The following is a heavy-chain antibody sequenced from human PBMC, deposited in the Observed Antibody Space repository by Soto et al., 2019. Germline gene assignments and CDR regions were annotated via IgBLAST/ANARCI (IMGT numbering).Heavy chain of an antibody. D-gene: IGHD5-12*01. J-gene: IGHJ3*02. Sequence: ASVKVSCKASGYTFTGYYMHWVRQAPGQGLEWMGWINPNSGGTNYAQKFQGWVTMTRDTSISTAYMELSRLGSDDTAVYYCARPASRRSSNIVATKTSDAFDILGQGTMVTVSS. CDR2: INPNSGGT. CDR3: ARPASRRSSNIVATKTSDAFDI. CDR1: GYTFTGYY. V-gene: IGHV1-2*04.